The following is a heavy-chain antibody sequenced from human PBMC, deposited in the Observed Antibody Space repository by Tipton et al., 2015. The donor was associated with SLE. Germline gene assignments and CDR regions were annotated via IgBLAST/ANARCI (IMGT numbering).Heavy chain of an antibody. D-gene: IGHD3-3*01. J-gene: IGHJ3*02. Sequence: TLSLTCAVYGGSFSGYFWSWIRQLPDKGLEWIGEINHSGTTNCNPSLKSRVTISVDTSKNQFSLKLSSVTAADTAVYYCVRGGSKHYDFWGRQMGPHAFDIWGQETKVTVSS. CDR3: VRGGSKHYDFWGRQMGPHAFDI. CDR1: GGSFSGYF. CDR2: INHSGTT. V-gene: IGHV4-34*01.